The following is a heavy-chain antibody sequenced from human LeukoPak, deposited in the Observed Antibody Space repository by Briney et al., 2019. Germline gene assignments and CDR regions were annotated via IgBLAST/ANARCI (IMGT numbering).Heavy chain of an antibody. Sequence: GGSPRLSCVGSGFIFSSYNFHWVRQAPGKGLEWVAMISHDGSNNNHADSVMGRFTIARDTSKNTLYLQMNNLRPDDTAVYYCARGDNSYFYYMDVWGNGTTVAVSS. V-gene: IGHV3-30*04. CDR1: GFIFSSYN. J-gene: IGHJ6*03. CDR3: ARGDNSYFYYMDV. CDR2: ISHDGSNN. D-gene: IGHD5-24*01.